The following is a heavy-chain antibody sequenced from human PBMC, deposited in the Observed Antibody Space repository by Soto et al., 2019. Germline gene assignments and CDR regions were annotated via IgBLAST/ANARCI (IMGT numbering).Heavy chain of an antibody. D-gene: IGHD3-16*01. J-gene: IGHJ6*02. V-gene: IGHV3-9*02. CDR3: TEDILPGGADV. CDR2: IHWNNGTT. CDR1: AFSSHHHA. Sequence: GGSLRLSCVASAFSSHHHAIHWVRQGPGKGLEWVSGIHWNNGTTGYADSVKGRFTIFKDNVKNSVYLQMNSLRTDDTAFYYCTEDILPGGADVWGQGTTVTVSS.